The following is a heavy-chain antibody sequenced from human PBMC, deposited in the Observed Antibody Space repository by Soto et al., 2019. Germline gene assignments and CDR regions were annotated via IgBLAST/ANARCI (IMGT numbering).Heavy chain of an antibody. D-gene: IGHD3-16*01. CDR1: GGTFSSYA. V-gene: IGHV1-69*01. CDR2: IIPIFGTA. J-gene: IGHJ6*02. Sequence: QVQLVQSGAEVKKPGSSVKVSCKASGGTFSSYAISWVRQAPGQGLEWMGGIIPIFGTANYAQKFQGRVTITADESTSTAYMEPSSLRSEDTAVYYCAKAYLTFGGVMGPSYYYYGMDVWGQGTTVTVSS. CDR3: AKAYLTFGGVMGPSYYYYGMDV.